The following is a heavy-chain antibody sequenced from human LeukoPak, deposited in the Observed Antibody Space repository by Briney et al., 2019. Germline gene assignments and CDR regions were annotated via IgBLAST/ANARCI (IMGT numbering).Heavy chain of an antibody. CDR2: INSDGSST. Sequence: PGGSLRLSCAASGFTFSSYWMHWVRQAPGKGLVWVSRINSDGSSTSYADSVKGRFTISRDNAKNTLYLQINRLRAEDTAVYYCAKGKAVSNLDWFDPWGHGTLVTVSS. D-gene: IGHD4-11*01. CDR1: GFTFSSYW. J-gene: IGHJ5*02. V-gene: IGHV3-74*01. CDR3: AKGKAVSNLDWFDP.